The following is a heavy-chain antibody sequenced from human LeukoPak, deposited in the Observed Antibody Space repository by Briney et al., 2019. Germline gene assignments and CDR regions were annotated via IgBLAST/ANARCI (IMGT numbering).Heavy chain of an antibody. CDR2: IWYDGSNK. J-gene: IGHJ4*02. CDR1: GFTFSSYG. V-gene: IGHV3-33*01. D-gene: IGHD4-17*01. Sequence: GGSLRLSCAASGFTFSSYGMHWVRQAPGKGLEWVAVIWYDGSNKYYADSVKGRFTISRDNSKNTLYLQMNSLRVEDTAVYYCARGDPTVTTKQNFDYWGQGTLVTVSS. CDR3: ARGDPTVTTKQNFDY.